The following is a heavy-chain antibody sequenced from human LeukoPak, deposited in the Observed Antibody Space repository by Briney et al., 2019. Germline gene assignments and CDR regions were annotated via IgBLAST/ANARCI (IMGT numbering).Heavy chain of an antibody. CDR2: IKSKTDGGTT. CDR1: GGSISSYY. D-gene: IGHD3-3*01. V-gene: IGHV3-15*01. Sequence: TSETLSLTCTVSGGSISSYYWSWVRQAPGKGLEWVGRIKSKTDGGTTDYAAPVKGRFTISRDDSKSIAYLQMNSLKTEDTAVYYCTRGDRLFGVVSQFDYWGQGTLVTVSS. J-gene: IGHJ4*02. CDR3: TRGDRLFGVVSQFDY.